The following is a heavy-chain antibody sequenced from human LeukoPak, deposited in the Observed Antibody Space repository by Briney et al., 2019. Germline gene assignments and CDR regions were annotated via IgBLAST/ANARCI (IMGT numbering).Heavy chain of an antibody. Sequence: SETLSLTCAVAGGSITTYYWSWIRQPPGKGLEWIGFIFYSGSTNYNPSLKSRVTISLNTSKTQFSLKLSSVTAADTAVYYCARGTFWSGYYHDYWGQGTLVTVSS. V-gene: IGHV4-59*01. CDR3: ARGTFWSGYYHDY. CDR2: IFYSGST. CDR1: GGSITTYY. D-gene: IGHD3-3*01. J-gene: IGHJ4*02.